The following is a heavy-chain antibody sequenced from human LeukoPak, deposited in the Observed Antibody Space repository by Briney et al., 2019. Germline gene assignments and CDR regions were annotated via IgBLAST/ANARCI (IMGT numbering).Heavy chain of an antibody. Sequence: GGSLRLSCAASGFTFSRSWMGWVRQAPGKGLEWVANIKQDGTSKYYVNSVMGRFTISRDNAENSVYLQMNSLSAGDTAVYYCARHGDYCFDLWGPGTRVTVSS. CDR2: IKQDGTSK. J-gene: IGHJ4*02. CDR1: GFTFSRSW. V-gene: IGHV3-7*02. CDR3: ARHGDYCFDL. D-gene: IGHD2-21*01.